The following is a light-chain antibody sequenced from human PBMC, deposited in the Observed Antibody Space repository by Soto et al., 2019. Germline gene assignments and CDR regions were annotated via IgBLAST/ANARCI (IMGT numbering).Light chain of an antibody. J-gene: IGKJ1*01. V-gene: IGKV1-5*01. Sequence: DIQMTQSPSILSASVGDRVIITCLASQSISRRLAWYQQKPGKAPRLLMYDVSTLESGVPSRFRGSGSGTEFTLTINSLQPDDYATYYCQQYNSYSWTFGHGTKVDIK. CDR2: DVS. CDR1: QSISRR. CDR3: QQYNSYSWT.